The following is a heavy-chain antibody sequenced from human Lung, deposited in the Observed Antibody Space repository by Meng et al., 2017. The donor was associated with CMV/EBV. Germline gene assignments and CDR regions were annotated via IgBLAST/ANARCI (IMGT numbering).Heavy chain of an antibody. CDR2: ISSSTTVI. J-gene: IGHJ6*02. CDR3: ARDQDGGFGMAV. Sequence: GGSLRLXCVASGFTFTRYNMNWVRQAPGKGLEWVSSISSSTTVIYYVDSVRGRFTISRDNAKRSLYLRMSNLRAEDTAIYYCARDQDGGFGMAVWGQGTTVTVSS. V-gene: IGHV3-21*01. CDR1: GFTFTRYN.